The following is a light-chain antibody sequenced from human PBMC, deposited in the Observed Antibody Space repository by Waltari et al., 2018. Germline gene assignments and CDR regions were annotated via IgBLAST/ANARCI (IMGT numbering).Light chain of an antibody. Sequence: DIQITQSPSTLSASVVDRVTITCRASQSISSWLAWYQQKPGKAPKLLIYDVSSLESGVPSRFSGSGSGTEFTLTISSLQPDDFATYYCHQYNSYPWTFGQGTKVEIK. CDR1: QSISSW. CDR2: DVS. J-gene: IGKJ1*01. CDR3: HQYNSYPWT. V-gene: IGKV1-5*01.